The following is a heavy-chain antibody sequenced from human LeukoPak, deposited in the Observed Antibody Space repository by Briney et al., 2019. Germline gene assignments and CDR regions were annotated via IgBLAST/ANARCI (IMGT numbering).Heavy chain of an antibody. V-gene: IGHV3-30-3*01. Sequence: PGGSLRLSCAASGFTFSSYAMHWVRQAPGKGLEWVAVISYDGSNKYYADSVKGRFTISRDNSKNTLYLQMNSLRAEDTAVYYCASQPSYSGSYTDYFDYWGQGTLVTVSS. CDR2: ISYDGSNK. CDR3: ASQPSYSGSYTDYFDY. CDR1: GFTFSSYA. D-gene: IGHD1-26*01. J-gene: IGHJ4*02.